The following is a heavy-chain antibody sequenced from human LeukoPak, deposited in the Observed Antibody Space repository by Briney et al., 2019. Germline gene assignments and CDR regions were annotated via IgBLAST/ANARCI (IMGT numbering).Heavy chain of an antibody. CDR1: GFTFSSYW. J-gene: IGHJ3*02. D-gene: IGHD3-3*01. CDR2: IKQDGSEK. Sequence: GGSLRLSCAASGFTFSSYWMSWVRQAPGKGLEWVANIKQDGSEKYYVDSVKGRFTISRDNAKNSLYLQMNSLRAEDTAVYYCARGSRFWRPHDAFDIWGQGTMVTVSS. V-gene: IGHV3-7*03. CDR3: ARGSRFWRPHDAFDI.